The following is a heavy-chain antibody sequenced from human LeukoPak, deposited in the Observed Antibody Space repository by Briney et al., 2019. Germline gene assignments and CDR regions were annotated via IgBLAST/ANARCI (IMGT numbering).Heavy chain of an antibody. CDR3: ARVRDSSGYYYPFDI. V-gene: IGHV1-18*01. Sequence: GASVKVSCKASGYTFTSYGISWVRQATGQGLEWMGWISAYNGNTNYAQKLQGRVTMTTDTSTSTAYMELRSLRSDDTAVYYCARVRDSSGYYYPFDIWGQGTMVTVSS. CDR1: GYTFTSYG. CDR2: ISAYNGNT. D-gene: IGHD3-22*01. J-gene: IGHJ3*02.